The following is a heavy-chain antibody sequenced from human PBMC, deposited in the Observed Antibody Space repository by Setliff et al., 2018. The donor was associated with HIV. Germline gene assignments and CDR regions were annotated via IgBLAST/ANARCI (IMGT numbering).Heavy chain of an antibody. CDR1: GFRFGDYA. J-gene: IGHJ4*02. D-gene: IGHD3-22*01. V-gene: IGHV3-72*01. CDR3: AKEDATIAVVIGCLDY. CDR2: SRNKGNSYTT. Sequence: PGGSLRLSCTGSGFRFGDYAVNWVRQAPGKGLEWVGRSRNKGNSYTTEYAASVKGRFTISRDDSKNSLYLQMNSLRAEDTAVYYCAKEDATIAVVIGCLDYWGQGTLVTVS.